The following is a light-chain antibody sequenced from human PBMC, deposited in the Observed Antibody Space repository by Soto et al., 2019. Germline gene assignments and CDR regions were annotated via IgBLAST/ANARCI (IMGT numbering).Light chain of an antibody. Sequence: QSALTQPPSASGSPGQSVTISCTGTSSDVGGYNYVSWYQQHPGKAPKLMIYEVSERPSGVPDRFSGSKSSNTASLTVSGPQAEDEADYYCSSYAGSNNFVLGNGTKVTVL. CDR1: SSDVGGYNY. CDR2: EVS. CDR3: SSYAGSNNFV. J-gene: IGLJ1*01. V-gene: IGLV2-8*01.